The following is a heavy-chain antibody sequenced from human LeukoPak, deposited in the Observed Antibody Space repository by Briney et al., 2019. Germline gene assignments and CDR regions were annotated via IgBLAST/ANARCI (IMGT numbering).Heavy chain of an antibody. V-gene: IGHV4-34*01. CDR1: GGSFSGYY. CDR2: INHSGST. CDR3: ARYYYYGMDV. J-gene: IGHJ6*02. Sequence: SETLSLTCAAYGGSFSGYYWSWIRQPPGKGLEWIGEINHSGSTNYNPSLKSRVTISVDTSKNQFSLKLSSVTAADTAVYYCARYYYYGMDVWGQGTTVTVSS.